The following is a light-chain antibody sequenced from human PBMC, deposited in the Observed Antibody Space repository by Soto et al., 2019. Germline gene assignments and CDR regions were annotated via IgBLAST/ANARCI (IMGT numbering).Light chain of an antibody. Sequence: DIQMTQSPSSLSASVGDRVTITCRASQSISSYLNWYQQKPGKAPKLLIYAASSLQSVVPSRFSGRGSGTEFTLTISRLQPVDFATYYCQQSYSTTWTFGQGTKVEIK. CDR2: AAS. CDR1: QSISSY. CDR3: QQSYSTTWT. V-gene: IGKV1-39*01. J-gene: IGKJ1*01.